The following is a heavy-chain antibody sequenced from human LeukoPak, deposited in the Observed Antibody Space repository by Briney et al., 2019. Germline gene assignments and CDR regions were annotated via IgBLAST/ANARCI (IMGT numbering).Heavy chain of an antibody. CDR2: IIPIFGAT. Sequence: SVKVFCKASGGSFSNYAITWVRQAPGQGLEWMGRIIPIFGATTYAQKFQGRVTITAVMGSSTAYLELTGLTSEDTALYFCAKQGAVRQDYYMDVWGNGTTVIVSS. CDR1: GGSFSNYA. J-gene: IGHJ6*03. CDR3: AKQGAVRQDYYMDV. V-gene: IGHV1-69*06. D-gene: IGHD3-16*01.